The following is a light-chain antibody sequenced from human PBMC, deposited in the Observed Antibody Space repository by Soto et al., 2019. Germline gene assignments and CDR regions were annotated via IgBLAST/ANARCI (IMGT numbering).Light chain of an antibody. CDR1: SSNIGAGYD. CDR2: VNT. V-gene: IGLV1-40*01. J-gene: IGLJ2*01. Sequence: QSVLTQPPSVSGAPGQRVTISCTGGSSNIGAGYDVHWYQQLPGTAPKLLIYVNTNRPSGVPDRFSGSKSGTSASLAITGLQAEDEADYYCQSFDNSRTGFVVFGGGTKLTVL. CDR3: QSFDNSRTGFVV.